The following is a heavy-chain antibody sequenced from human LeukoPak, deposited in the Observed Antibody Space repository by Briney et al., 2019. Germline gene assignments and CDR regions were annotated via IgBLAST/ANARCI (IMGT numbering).Heavy chain of an antibody. CDR3: AKGEDYYQYGMDV. D-gene: IGHD1-26*01. Sequence: GGSLRLSCAASGFTFSNYWMHWVRQAPGKGLGWVSVINRDGSGTSYADPVKGRFTSPRDNAKNTPYLQMNSLRAEDTAVYYCAKGEDYYQYGMDVWGQGTTVTVSS. CDR1: GFTFSNYW. V-gene: IGHV3-74*01. J-gene: IGHJ6*02. CDR2: INRDGSGT.